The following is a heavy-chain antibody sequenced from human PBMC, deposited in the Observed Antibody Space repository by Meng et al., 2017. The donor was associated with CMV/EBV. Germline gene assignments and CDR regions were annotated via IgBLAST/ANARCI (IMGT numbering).Heavy chain of an antibody. CDR2: IYYSGST. CDR1: GGSISSYY. J-gene: IGHJ5*02. V-gene: IGHV4-59*01. CDR3: ARDAYSSSWYGFDP. Sequence: SETLSLTCTVSGGSISSYYWSWIRQPPGKGLEWIGYIYYSGSTNYNPSLKSRVTISVDTSKNQFSLKLSSVTAADTAVYYCARDAYSSSWYGFDPWAREPWSPSPQ. D-gene: IGHD6-13*01.